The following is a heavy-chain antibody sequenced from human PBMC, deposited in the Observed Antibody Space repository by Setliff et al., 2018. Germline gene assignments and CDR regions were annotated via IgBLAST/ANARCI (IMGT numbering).Heavy chain of an antibody. CDR3: ARDAGGTISIAVFDY. V-gene: IGHV1-69*10. D-gene: IGHD6-19*01. Sequence: GASVKVSCKASGGTFSSYAISWVRQAPGQGLEWMGGIIPILGIANYAQKFQGRVTVTADESTSTAYMELSSLRSEDTAVYYCARDAGGTISIAVFDYWGQGTLVTVSS. CDR1: GGTFSSYA. J-gene: IGHJ4*02. CDR2: IIPILGIA.